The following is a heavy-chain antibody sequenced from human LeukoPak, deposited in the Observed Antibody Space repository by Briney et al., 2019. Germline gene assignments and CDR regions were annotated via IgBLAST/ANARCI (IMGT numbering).Heavy chain of an antibody. J-gene: IGHJ6*03. CDR3: ARGAEFYYFMDV. V-gene: IGHV1-46*01. CDR2: IYPGGGST. CDR1: GYTFTSYY. Sequence: ASVKVSCKASGYTFTSYYIHWVRQAPGQGLEWMGIIYPGGGSTSYAQKFQGRVTMTRDMSTSTVYMELSRLRSDDTAVFYCARGAEFYYFMDVWGKGTTVTISS. D-gene: IGHD2/OR15-2a*01.